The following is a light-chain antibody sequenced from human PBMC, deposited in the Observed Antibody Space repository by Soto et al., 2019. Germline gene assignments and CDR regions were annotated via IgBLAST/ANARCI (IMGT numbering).Light chain of an antibody. V-gene: IGKV3-15*01. CDR3: QQYNDWPPWT. Sequence: EIVMTQSPATLSVSPGERATLSCRASQSVGSNLAWYQQKPGQAPRLLIYIASARATGIPARFSGSGSGTDFTLTIIRLQSEDFAVYYCQQYNDWPPWTFGQGTKVEI. CDR2: IAS. CDR1: QSVGSN. J-gene: IGKJ1*01.